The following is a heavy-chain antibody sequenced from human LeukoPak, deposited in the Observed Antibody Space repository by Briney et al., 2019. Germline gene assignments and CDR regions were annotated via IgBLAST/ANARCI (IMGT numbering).Heavy chain of an antibody. V-gene: IGHV3-7*01. CDR2: IKQDGSKI. CDR1: GFTFSSYW. Sequence: GGSLRLSCAASGFTFSSYWMSWVRQAPGKGLEWVANIKQDGSKIDYVDSVRGRFTISRDNAKNSLDLQMNSLRVEDTAVYYCARGKLSFDYWGQGTLVPVSS. J-gene: IGHJ4*02. D-gene: IGHD4-23*01. CDR3: ARGKLSFDY.